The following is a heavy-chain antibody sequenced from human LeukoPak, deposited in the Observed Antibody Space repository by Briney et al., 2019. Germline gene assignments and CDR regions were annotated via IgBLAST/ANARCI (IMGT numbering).Heavy chain of an antibody. D-gene: IGHD3/OR15-3a*01. Sequence: LGGSLRLSCAVSGFTFSRYWMTWVRQAPGKGLEWVANIKVDGSEKYYVDAVKGRFTISRDNAKDSLYLQMNGLRAEDTAIYYCARAQWTAFDYYYYMDVWGKGTTVTVSS. J-gene: IGHJ6*03. CDR1: GFTFSRYW. CDR3: ARAQWTAFDYYYYMDV. CDR2: IKVDGSEK. V-gene: IGHV3-7*01.